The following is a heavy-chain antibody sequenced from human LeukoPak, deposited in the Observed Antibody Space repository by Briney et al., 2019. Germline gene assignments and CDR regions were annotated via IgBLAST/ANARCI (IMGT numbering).Heavy chain of an antibody. V-gene: IGHV1-69*13. CDR3: ASTQKEIVVVIKAIPSAFDI. J-gene: IGHJ3*02. D-gene: IGHD3-22*01. CDR1: GGTFSSYA. Sequence: SVKVSCKASGGTFSSYAISWARQAPGQGLEWMGGIIPIFGTANYAQKFQGRVTITADESTSTAYMELSSLRSEDTAVYYCASTQKEIVVVIKAIPSAFDIWGQGTMVTVSS. CDR2: IIPIFGTA.